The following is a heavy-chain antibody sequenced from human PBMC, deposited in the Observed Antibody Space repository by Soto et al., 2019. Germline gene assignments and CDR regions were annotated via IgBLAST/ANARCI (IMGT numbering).Heavy chain of an antibody. Sequence: PGGSLRLSCAASGFTFSNAWMNWVRQAPGKGLEWVGRIKSKTDGGTTDYAAPVKGRFTISRDDSKNTLYLQMNSLKTEDTAVYYCTTDPGYSSGWYDYYYYYGMDVWGQGTTVTV. CDR1: GFTFSNAW. CDR3: TTDPGYSSGWYDYYYYYGMDV. J-gene: IGHJ6*02. D-gene: IGHD6-19*01. CDR2: IKSKTDGGTT. V-gene: IGHV3-15*07.